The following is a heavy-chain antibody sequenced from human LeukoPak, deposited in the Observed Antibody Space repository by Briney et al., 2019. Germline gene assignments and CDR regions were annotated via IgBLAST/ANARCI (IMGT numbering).Heavy chain of an antibody. J-gene: IGHJ4*02. Sequence: GGSLGLSCAASGFTFSSYAMHWVRQAPGKGLEWVAVISYDGSNKYYADSVKGRFTISRDNSKNTLYLQMNSLRAEDTAVYYCAGSQWLVLDYWGQETLVTVSS. CDR3: AGSQWLVLDY. V-gene: IGHV3-30-3*01. CDR1: GFTFSSYA. D-gene: IGHD6-19*01. CDR2: ISYDGSNK.